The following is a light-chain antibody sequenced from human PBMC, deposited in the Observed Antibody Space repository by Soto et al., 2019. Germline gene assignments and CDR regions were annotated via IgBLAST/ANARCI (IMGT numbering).Light chain of an antibody. CDR1: QNIYSN. CDR2: RAS. J-gene: IGKJ5*01. V-gene: IGKV3-15*01. Sequence: IVMTQSPATLSVSPGERATLSCRASQNIYSNVAWYQQRPGQAPRLLIYRASTRAPGIPARFSGSGSGTEFTLTISSLQSEDFATYYCQQANSFPISFGQGTRLEIK. CDR3: QQANSFPIS.